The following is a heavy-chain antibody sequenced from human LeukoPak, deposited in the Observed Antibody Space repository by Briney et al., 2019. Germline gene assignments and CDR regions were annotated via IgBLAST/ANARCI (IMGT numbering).Heavy chain of an antibody. J-gene: IGHJ4*02. Sequence: GGSLRLSCAASGFTFAAYAMTWVRQAPGKGLEWVSGISGSGGSTYYADSVRGRFTISRDNSKNTLFLQMNSLRAGDTAVYYCAKDRGYCSGDSCPFFDYWGQGTLVTVSS. D-gene: IGHD2-15*01. V-gene: IGHV3-23*01. CDR3: AKDRGYCSGDSCPFFDY. CDR1: GFTFAAYA. CDR2: ISGSGGST.